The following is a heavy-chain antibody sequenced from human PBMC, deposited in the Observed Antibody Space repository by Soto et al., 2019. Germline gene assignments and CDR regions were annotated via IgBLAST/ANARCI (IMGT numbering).Heavy chain of an antibody. CDR1: GFSLSTSGVG. V-gene: IGHV2-5*02. CDR2: IYWDDDK. D-gene: IGHD2-8*01. Sequence: QITLKESGPTLVKPTQTLTLTCTFSGFSLSTSGVGVGWIRQPSGKALECLALIYWDDDKRYSPSLKSRLTITMDTYKNRVVLTMTNMDPVDTATYYCARVVDCTNGVCYKGGSFQHWGQGTLVTVSS. J-gene: IGHJ1*01. CDR3: ARVVDCTNGVCYKGGSFQH.